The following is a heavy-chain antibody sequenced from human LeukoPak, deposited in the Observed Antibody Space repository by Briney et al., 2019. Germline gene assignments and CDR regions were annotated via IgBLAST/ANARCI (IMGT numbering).Heavy chain of an antibody. D-gene: IGHD3-16*02. Sequence: SETLSLTCAVYGGSFSGYYWSWIRQPPGKGLEWIGEINHSGSTNYNPSLKSRVTISVDTSKNQFSLKLSSVTAADTAVYYCARGMPIRWDYVWGSYRYWSLLFDYWGQGTLVTVSS. CDR1: GGSFSGYY. CDR2: INHSGST. CDR3: ARGMPIRWDYVWGSYRYWSLLFDY. J-gene: IGHJ4*02. V-gene: IGHV4-34*01.